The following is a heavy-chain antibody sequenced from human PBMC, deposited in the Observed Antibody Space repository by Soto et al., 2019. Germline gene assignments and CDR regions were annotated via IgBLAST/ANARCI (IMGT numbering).Heavy chain of an antibody. CDR1: GFTFSSYA. Sequence: RGSLRLSCAASGFTFSSYAMIFFRHSPWKGLEWVSAISGSGGSTYYADSVKGRFTISRDNSKNTLYLQMNSLRAEDTAVYYCAKTVLWFGELYRFDPWGQGTLVTVSS. D-gene: IGHD3-10*01. J-gene: IGHJ5*02. CDR3: AKTVLWFGELYRFDP. CDR2: ISGSGGST. V-gene: IGHV3-23*01.